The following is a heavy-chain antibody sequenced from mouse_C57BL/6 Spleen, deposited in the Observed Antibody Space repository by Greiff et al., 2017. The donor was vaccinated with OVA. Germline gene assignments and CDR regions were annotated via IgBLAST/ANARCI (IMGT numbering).Heavy chain of an antibody. CDR2: IDPNSGGT. Sequence: QVQLKESGAELVKPGASVKLSCKASGYTFTSYWMHWVKQRPGRGLEWIGRIDPNSGGTKYNEKFKSKATLTVDKPSSTAYMQLSSLTSEDSAVYYGARRGRIYYGNYDAMDYWGQGTSVTVSS. D-gene: IGHD2-1*01. CDR3: ARRGRIYYGNYDAMDY. V-gene: IGHV1-72*01. J-gene: IGHJ4*01. CDR1: GYTFTSYW.